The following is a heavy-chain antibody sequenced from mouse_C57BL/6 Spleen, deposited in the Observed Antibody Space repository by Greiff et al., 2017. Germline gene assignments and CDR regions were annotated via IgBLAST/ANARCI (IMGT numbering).Heavy chain of an antibody. Sequence: EVQVVESGGDLVKPGGSLKLSCAASGFTFSSYGMSWVRQTPVKRLEWVATISSCGSYTYYPDSVKGRFTISRDNATNPLYLQMSSLKYEDTAMYYGASPITAVVAPFADWGKGTLVTVSA. D-gene: IGHD1-1*01. CDR3: ASPITAVVAPFAD. CDR2: ISSCGSYT. J-gene: IGHJ3*01. CDR1: GFTFSSYG. V-gene: IGHV5-6*01.